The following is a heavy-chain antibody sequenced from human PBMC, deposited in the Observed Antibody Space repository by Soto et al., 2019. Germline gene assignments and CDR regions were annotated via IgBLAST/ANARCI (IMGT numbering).Heavy chain of an antibody. D-gene: IGHD2-8*01. CDR3: AKQTLGYCTNGVCNWFDP. CDR1: GFTFSSYA. J-gene: IGHJ5*02. Sequence: EVQLLESGGGLVQPGGSLRLSCAASGFTFSSYAMSWVRQAPGKGLEWVSAISGSGGSTYYADSVKGRFTISRDNSKNTLYLQMNSLRAEDTAVYYCAKQTLGYCTNGVCNWFDPWGQGNLVTVSS. CDR2: ISGSGGST. V-gene: IGHV3-23*01.